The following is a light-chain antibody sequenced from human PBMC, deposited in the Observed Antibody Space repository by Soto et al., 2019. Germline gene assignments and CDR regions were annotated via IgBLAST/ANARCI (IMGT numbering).Light chain of an antibody. CDR1: SSKIGSKS. CDR2: SNN. CDR3: AAWDDSLNVLV. J-gene: IGLJ2*01. Sequence: QSVLTQPPSVSGTPGQRVNMSCSGSSSKIGSKSVSWYQHLPQTAPKLLIYSNNQRPSGVPGRFSGSKSGTSASLAISGLQSDDETQYYCAAWDDSLNVLVFGGGTKLTVL. V-gene: IGLV1-44*01.